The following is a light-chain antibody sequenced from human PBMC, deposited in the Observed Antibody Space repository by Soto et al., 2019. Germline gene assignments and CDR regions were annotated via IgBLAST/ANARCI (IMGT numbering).Light chain of an antibody. CDR2: VAS. CDR1: LSVSSNY. V-gene: IGKV3-20*01. J-gene: IGKJ5*01. CDR3: QQYGSSPIT. Sequence: EIVLTQSPGTLSLSPGERATLSCRASLSVSSNYLAWYQQKPGQAPRVLIYVASSRATGIPDRFSGSGSGTDFTLTISRLEPEDFAVYYCQQYGSSPITFGQGTRLEIK.